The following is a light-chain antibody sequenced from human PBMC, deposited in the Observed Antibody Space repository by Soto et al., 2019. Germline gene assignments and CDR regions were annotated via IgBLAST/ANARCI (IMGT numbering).Light chain of an antibody. CDR1: SSDVGGYNY. CDR3: SSYAGSNKV. CDR2: EVN. V-gene: IGLV2-8*01. J-gene: IGLJ3*02. Sequence: QSALTQPPSASGSPGQSVTISCTGTSSDVGGYNYVSWYQQHPGKAPKLMIYEVNKRPSGVPDRFSGSKSGNPASLTVSGLQAEDEADYYCSSYAGSNKVFGGGTQLTVL.